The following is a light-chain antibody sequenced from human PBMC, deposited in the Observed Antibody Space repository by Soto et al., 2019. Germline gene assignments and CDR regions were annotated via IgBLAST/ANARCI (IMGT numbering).Light chain of an antibody. CDR3: VGWDERLKAFPV. V-gene: IGLV1-44*01. CDR1: NSNIGRNT. CDR2: TND. J-gene: IGLJ1*01. Sequence: QSALTQPPSASGTPGQRVTVSCSGSNSNIGRNTVNWYQHLPGTAPKLLIYTNDQRPSGVPDRFSGSKSGTSASLAISGLQSEDEADYYFVGWDERLKAFPVFETWSKVNV.